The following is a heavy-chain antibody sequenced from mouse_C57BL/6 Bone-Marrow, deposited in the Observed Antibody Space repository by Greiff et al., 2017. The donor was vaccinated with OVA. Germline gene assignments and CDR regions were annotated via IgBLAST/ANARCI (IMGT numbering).Heavy chain of an antibody. D-gene: IGHD2-2*01. Sequence: VQRVESGAELVRPGASVKLSCKASGYTFTDYYINWVKQRPGQGLEWIARIYPGSGNTHYNEKFKGKATLTAEKSSSTAYMQLSSLTSEDSAVYFCARWGPMVTTGAYWGQGTLVTVSA. J-gene: IGHJ3*01. CDR2: IYPGSGNT. CDR3: ARWGPMVTTGAY. V-gene: IGHV1-76*01. CDR1: GYTFTDYY.